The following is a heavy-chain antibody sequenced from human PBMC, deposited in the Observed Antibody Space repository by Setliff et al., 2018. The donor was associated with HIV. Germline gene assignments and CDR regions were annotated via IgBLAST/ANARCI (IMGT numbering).Heavy chain of an antibody. Sequence: ASVKVSCKASGYTFTTYAMIWVRQAPGQSLEWMGWINTGNGNTRLSQKFQGRVTISRDTSASTAYVELYSLTSGDTAVYYCARTLTYYFDGSFSSGPADYWGLGTPVTVSS. CDR1: GYTFTTYA. D-gene: IGHD3-22*01. CDR2: INTGNGNT. V-gene: IGHV1-3*04. CDR3: ARTLTYYFDGSFSSGPADY. J-gene: IGHJ4*02.